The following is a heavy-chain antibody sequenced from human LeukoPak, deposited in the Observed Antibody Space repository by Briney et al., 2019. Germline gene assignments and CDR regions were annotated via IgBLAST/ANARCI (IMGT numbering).Heavy chain of an antibody. CDR2: ISSSSSYI. Sequence: GGSLRLSCAASGFTVSSYSMNWVRQAPGKGLEWVSFISSSSSYIYYADSVKGRFTVSRDNAKNSLYLQMNSLRAEDTAVYYCARVPRGYYYYMDVWGKGTTVTVSS. J-gene: IGHJ6*03. CDR3: ARVPRGYYYYMDV. V-gene: IGHV3-21*01. CDR1: GFTVSSYS.